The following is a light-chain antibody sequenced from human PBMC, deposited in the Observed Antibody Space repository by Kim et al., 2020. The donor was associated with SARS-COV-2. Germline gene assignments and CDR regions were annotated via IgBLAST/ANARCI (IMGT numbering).Light chain of an antibody. CDR3: PQDGDAPVN. V-gene: IGKV3-20*01. CDR2: GAF. Sequence: DIVLTQSPGTLSLSPGERATLSCRASRSVYRSNLSWYHQKAGQAPRLLIYGAFSRATGVPGRISGSWAGTDFTLTISRVEAGVFAVYYCPQDGDAPVNFGQGTRLEIK. J-gene: IGKJ5*01. CDR1: RSVYRSN.